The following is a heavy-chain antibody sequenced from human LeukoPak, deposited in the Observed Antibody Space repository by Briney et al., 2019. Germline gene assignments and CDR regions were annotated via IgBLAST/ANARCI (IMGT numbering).Heavy chain of an antibody. CDR2: IIPIFGTA. J-gene: IGHJ5*02. CDR3: ARDNSVGDIAWWFDP. CDR1: GYTFTGYY. V-gene: IGHV1-69*06. Sequence: ASVKVSCKASGYTFTGYYMHWVRQAPGQGLEWMGGIIPIFGTANYAQKFQGRVTITADKSTSTAYMELSSLRSEDTAVYYCARDNSVGDIAWWFDPWGQGTLVSVSS. D-gene: IGHD3-16*02.